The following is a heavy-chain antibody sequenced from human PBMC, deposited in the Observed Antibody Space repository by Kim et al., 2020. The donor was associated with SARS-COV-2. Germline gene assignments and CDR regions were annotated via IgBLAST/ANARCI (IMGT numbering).Heavy chain of an antibody. Sequence: SETLSLTCTVSGGSISSSSYYWGWIRQPPGKGLEWIGSIYYSGSTYYNPSLKSRVTISVDTSKNQFSLKLSSVTAADTAVYYCARRGRAGLEMATIVWYFDLWGRGTLVTVSS. CDR3: ARRGRAGLEMATIVWYFDL. CDR1: GGSISSSSYY. V-gene: IGHV4-39*01. J-gene: IGHJ2*01. CDR2: IYYSGST. D-gene: IGHD5-12*01.